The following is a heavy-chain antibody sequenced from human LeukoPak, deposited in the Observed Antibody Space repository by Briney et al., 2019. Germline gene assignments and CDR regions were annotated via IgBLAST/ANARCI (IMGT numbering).Heavy chain of an antibody. CDR3: ARPYCSGGSCYYAY. Sequence: ASVKVSCKASGGTFSSYAISWVRQAPGQGLEWMGGIIPIFGTADYAQKFQGRVTITADESASTAYMELSSLRSEDTAVYYCARPYCSGGSCYYAYWGQGTLVTVSS. V-gene: IGHV1-69*01. CDR2: IIPIFGTA. J-gene: IGHJ4*02. D-gene: IGHD2-15*01. CDR1: GGTFSSYA.